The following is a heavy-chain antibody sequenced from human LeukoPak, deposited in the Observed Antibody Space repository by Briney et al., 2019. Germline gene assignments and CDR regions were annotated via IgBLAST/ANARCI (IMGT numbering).Heavy chain of an antibody. J-gene: IGHJ4*02. Sequence: ASVKVSCKASGYTFTGYYMHWVRQAPGQGLEWMGWINPNSGGTNYAQKFQGRVTMTRDTSTSTAYMELSRLRSDDTAVYYCARSAESSSWVEFDYWGQGTLVTVSS. CDR3: ARSAESSSWVEFDY. CDR2: INPNSGGT. V-gene: IGHV1-2*02. D-gene: IGHD6-13*01. CDR1: GYTFTGYY.